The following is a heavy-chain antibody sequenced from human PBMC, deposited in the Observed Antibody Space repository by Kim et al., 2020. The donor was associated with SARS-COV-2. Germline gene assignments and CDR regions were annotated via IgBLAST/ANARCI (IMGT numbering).Heavy chain of an antibody. D-gene: IGHD3-16*01. J-gene: IGHJ4*02. Sequence: GGSLRLSCAASGFTFSSYAMSWVRQAPGKGLEWVSAISGSGGSTYYADSVKGRFTISRDNSKNTLYLQMNSLRAEDTAVYYCAQTWGSPGYYFDYWGQGTLVTVSS. V-gene: IGHV3-23*01. CDR2: ISGSGGST. CDR3: AQTWGSPGYYFDY. CDR1: GFTFSSYA.